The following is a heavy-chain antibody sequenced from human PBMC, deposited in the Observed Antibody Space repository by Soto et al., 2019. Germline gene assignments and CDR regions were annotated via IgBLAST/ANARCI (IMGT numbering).Heavy chain of an antibody. Sequence: QVQLVESGGGVVKPGRSLRLSCAASGFTFSSYGMHWVRQAPGKGLEWVAVISYDGSNKYYADSVKGRFTISRDNSKNTLYLQMNSLRAEDTAVYYCAKDLRGPGRAYGMDVWGQGTTVTVSS. D-gene: IGHD3-10*01. CDR1: GFTFSSYG. V-gene: IGHV3-30*18. CDR3: AKDLRGPGRAYGMDV. CDR2: ISYDGSNK. J-gene: IGHJ6*02.